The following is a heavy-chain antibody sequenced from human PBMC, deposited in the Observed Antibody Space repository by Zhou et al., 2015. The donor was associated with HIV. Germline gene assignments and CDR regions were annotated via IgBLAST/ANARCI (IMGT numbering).Heavy chain of an antibody. Sequence: QVQLVQSGAEVKKPGSSVKVSCKASGFTFTSYAIHWLRQAPGQRLEWVGWINIATDNTKYSHKFPDRVTIAWDTSATTAYLELTRLTFEDTGVYYCARDHLELLGNWFDPWGQGTLVTVSS. CDR3: ARDHLELLGNWFDP. CDR1: GFTFTSYA. V-gene: IGHV1-3*04. CDR2: INIATDNT. D-gene: IGHD1-7*01. J-gene: IGHJ5*02.